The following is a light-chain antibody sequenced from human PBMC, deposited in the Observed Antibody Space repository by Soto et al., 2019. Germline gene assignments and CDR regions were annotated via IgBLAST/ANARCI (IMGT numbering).Light chain of an antibody. CDR3: SSYTTTNPHVV. CDR2: DVR. V-gene: IGLV2-14*01. J-gene: IGLJ2*01. CDR1: SRDIGGYNY. Sequence: QSVLTQPASVSGSPGQSITISCTGTSRDIGGYNYVSWYQQHPGKAPKLMIYDVRHRPSGVSNRFSGSKSGNTASLTISGLQAADEANYYCSSYTTTNPHVVFGGGTKLTVL.